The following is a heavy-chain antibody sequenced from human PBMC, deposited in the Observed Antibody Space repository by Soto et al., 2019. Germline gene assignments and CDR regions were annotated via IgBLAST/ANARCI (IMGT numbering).Heavy chain of an antibody. D-gene: IGHD2-21*02. J-gene: IGHJ3*02. CDR3: ARDVSRLSDAFDI. Sequence: QVQLQESGPGLVKPSQTLSLTCTVSGGSISSGGYYWSWIRQHPGKGLEWIGYIYYSGSTYYNPSLKSRVTISVDTSKNQFSLKLSFVTAADTAVYYCARDVSRLSDAFDIWGQGTMVTVSS. V-gene: IGHV4-31*03. CDR2: IYYSGST. CDR1: GGSISSGGYY.